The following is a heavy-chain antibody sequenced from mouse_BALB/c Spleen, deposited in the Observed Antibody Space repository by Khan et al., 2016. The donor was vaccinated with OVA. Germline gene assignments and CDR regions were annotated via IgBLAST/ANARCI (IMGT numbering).Heavy chain of an antibody. CDR3: ARPTYRYAFVY. J-gene: IGHJ3*01. V-gene: IGHV3-8*02. CDR2: IIYTGYT. D-gene: IGHD2-14*01. CDR1: GDSITTGY. Sequence: EVKLEVSGPSLVKPSQTLSLTCSVTGDSITTGYWNWIRKFPGNKLEYMGYIIYTGYTYYNPSLNSRISITRHTSNNQYYLQLNSVTDEDTATYYCARPTYRYAFVYWGQGTLVTVSA.